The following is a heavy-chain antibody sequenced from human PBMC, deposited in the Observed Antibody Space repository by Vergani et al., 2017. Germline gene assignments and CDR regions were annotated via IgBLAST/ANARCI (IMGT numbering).Heavy chain of an antibody. CDR2: IRYDGSNK. J-gene: IGHJ4*02. Sequence: QVQLVESGGGVVQPGGSLRLSCAASGFTFSSYGMHWVRQAPGKGLEWVAFIRYDGSNKYYADSVKGRFTISRDNSKNTLYLQMNSLRAEDTAVYYCAKAHYYGSGSQDYWGQGTLVTVSS. V-gene: IGHV3-30*02. D-gene: IGHD3-10*01. CDR1: GFTFSSYG. CDR3: AKAHYYGSGSQDY.